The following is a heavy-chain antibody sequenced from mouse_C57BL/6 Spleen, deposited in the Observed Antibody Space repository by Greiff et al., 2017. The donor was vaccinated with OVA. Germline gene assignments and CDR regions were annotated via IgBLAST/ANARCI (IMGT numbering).Heavy chain of an antibody. CDR3: ARRGLHYFDY. V-gene: IGHV1-81*01. CDR1: GYTFTSYG. J-gene: IGHJ2*01. Sequence: VQLQQSGAELARPGASVKLSCKASGYTFTSYGISWVKQSTGQGLEWIGESYPRRGHTYYNEKFKGKATLTADKSSSTAYMELRSLTSEDSAVYFCARRGLHYFDYGGQGTTLTVSS. D-gene: IGHD3-3*01. CDR2: SYPRRGHT.